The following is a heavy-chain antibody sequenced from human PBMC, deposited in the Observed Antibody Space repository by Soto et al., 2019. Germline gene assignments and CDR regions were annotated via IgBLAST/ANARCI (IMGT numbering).Heavy chain of an antibody. J-gene: IGHJ5*02. CDR1: GYTFTSYA. V-gene: IGHV1-3*01. Sequence: ASVKVSCKASGYTFTSYAMHCVRQAPGQRLEWMGWINAGNGNTKYSQKFQGRVTITRDTSASTAYMELSSLRSEDTAVYYCARGQAAAGTGWLDPWGQGTLVTVSS. D-gene: IGHD6-13*01. CDR2: INAGNGNT. CDR3: ARGQAAAGTGWLDP.